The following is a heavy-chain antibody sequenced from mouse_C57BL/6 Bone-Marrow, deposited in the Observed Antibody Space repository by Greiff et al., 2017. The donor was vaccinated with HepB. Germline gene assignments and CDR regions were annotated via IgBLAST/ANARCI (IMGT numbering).Heavy chain of an antibody. J-gene: IGHJ2*01. D-gene: IGHD2-2*01. CDR3: TTDGYGPDY. V-gene: IGHV14-4*01. CDR1: GFNIKDDY. CDR2: IDPENGDT. Sequence: EVQLQHSGAELVRPGASVKLSCTASGFNIKDDYMHWVKQRPEQGLEWIGWIDPENGDTEYASKFQGKATITADTSSNTAYLQLSSLTSEDTAVYYCTTDGYGPDYWGQGTTLTVSS.